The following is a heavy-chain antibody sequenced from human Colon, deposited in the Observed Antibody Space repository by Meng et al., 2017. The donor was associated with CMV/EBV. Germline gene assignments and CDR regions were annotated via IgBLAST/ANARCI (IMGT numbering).Heavy chain of an antibody. V-gene: IGHV4-4*07. CDR2: IYPSGFP. J-gene: IGHJ4*02. D-gene: IGHD5-18*01. Sequence: QVQCQSPGQELVTPSAPMSLSCTASGGSISSYYWSWIRQPAGKGLEWIGRIYPSGFPKYKPSLESRVTMSADTSKNQISLKLTSVTAADTAVYYCARAQYTYGYWIFDYWGQGTLVTVSS. CDR1: GGSISSYY. CDR3: ARAQYTYGYWIFDY.